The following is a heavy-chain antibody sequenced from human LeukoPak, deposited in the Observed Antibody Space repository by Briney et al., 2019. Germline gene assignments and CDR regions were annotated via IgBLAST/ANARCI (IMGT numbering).Heavy chain of an antibody. V-gene: IGHV1-18*01. J-gene: IGHJ4*02. CDR1: GYTFTSYG. D-gene: IGHD3-9*01. Sequence: ASVKVSCKASGYTFTSYGISWVRQAPGQGLEWMGWISAYNGNTNYAQKLQGRVTMTTDTSTSTAYMELMSLRSDDTAVYYCARVHELRYFDWLSATSVDYWGQGTLVTVSS. CDR3: ARVHELRYFDWLSATSVDY. CDR2: ISAYNGNT.